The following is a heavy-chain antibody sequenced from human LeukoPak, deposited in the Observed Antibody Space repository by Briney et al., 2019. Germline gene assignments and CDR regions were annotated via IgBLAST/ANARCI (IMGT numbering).Heavy chain of an antibody. CDR1: GVSISSSSYY. V-gene: IGHV4-39*01. J-gene: IGHJ5*02. CDR3: ARPREGGTNWFDP. Sequence: SETLSLTCTVSGVSISSSSYYWGWVRQPPGKGLEWIGSIYYSGSTYYNPSLKSRVTISVDTSKNQFSLKLSSVTAADTAVYYCARPREGGTNWFDPWGQGTLVTVSS. CDR2: IYYSGST.